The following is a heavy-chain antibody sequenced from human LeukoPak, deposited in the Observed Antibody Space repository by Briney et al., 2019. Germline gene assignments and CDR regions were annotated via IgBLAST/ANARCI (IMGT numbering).Heavy chain of an antibody. D-gene: IGHD4-23*01. CDR3: ARSLRWPKYGDRPYYFDY. V-gene: IGHV5-51*01. CDR1: GSSFTSYW. Sequence: RGESLKISCKGSGSSFTSYWIGWVRQLPGKGLEWMGIIYPGDSDSRYSPSFQGQVTFSADKSISTAYLQWSSLKASDTAMYYCARSLRWPKYGDRPYYFDYWGQGTLVTVSS. J-gene: IGHJ4*02. CDR2: IYPGDSDS.